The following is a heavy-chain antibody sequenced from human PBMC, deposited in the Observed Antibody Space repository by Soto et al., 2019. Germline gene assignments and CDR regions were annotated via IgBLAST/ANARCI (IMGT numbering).Heavy chain of an antibody. D-gene: IGHD3-10*01. V-gene: IGHV3-21*01. J-gene: IGHJ3*02. CDR1: GFTFSSYS. CDR3: ARAGDVITMVLGADQSNAFDI. CDR2: ISSSSSYI. Sequence: EVQLVESGGGLVKPGGSLRLSCAASGFTFSSYSMNWVRQAPGKGLEWVSSISSSSSYIYYADSVKGRFTISRDNAKNSLYLQMNSLRAEDTAVYYCARAGDVITMVLGADQSNAFDIWGQGTMVTVSS.